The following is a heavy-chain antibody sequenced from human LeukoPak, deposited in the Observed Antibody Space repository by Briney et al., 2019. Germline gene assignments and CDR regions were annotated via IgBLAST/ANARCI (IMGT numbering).Heavy chain of an antibody. CDR1: GFTFSSYG. CDR3: ARLLPIEGFDY. J-gene: IGHJ4*02. CDR2: ISYDGSNK. D-gene: IGHD2-21*02. Sequence: GGSLRLSCAASGFTFSSYGMHWVRQAPGKGLEWVAVISYDGSNKYYADSVKGRFTISRDNSKNTLYLQMNSLRAEDTAVYYCARLLPIEGFDYWGQGTLVTVSS. V-gene: IGHV3-30*03.